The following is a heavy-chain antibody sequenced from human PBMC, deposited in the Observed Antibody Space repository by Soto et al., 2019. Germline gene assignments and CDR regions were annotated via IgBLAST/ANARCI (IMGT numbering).Heavy chain of an antibody. D-gene: IGHD3-3*01. J-gene: IGHJ6*02. CDR2: ISSYNGDT. Sequence: ASVKVSCKASGYTFTRSGISWVRQAPGQGPEGMGWISSYNGDTNYAQTVQGRVTMTTATSTSTAYMELTSLRSDDTAVYYCGSEGVAPYYYYGMDVWGQGTPVTVSS. CDR1: GYTFTRSG. V-gene: IGHV1-18*01. CDR3: GSEGVAPYYYYGMDV.